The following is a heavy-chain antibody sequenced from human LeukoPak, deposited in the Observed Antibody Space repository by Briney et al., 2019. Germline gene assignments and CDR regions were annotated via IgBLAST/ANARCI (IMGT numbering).Heavy chain of an antibody. Sequence: ASVKVSCKASGYTFTSYAMHWVRQAPGQGLEWMGWINPNSGGTNYAQKFQGRVTMTRDTSISTAYMEVSRLRSDDTAIYYCARDRGSLVAAADYDHWGQGTLVTVSS. CDR1: GYTFTSYA. D-gene: IGHD6-13*01. J-gene: IGHJ4*02. CDR3: ARDRGSLVAAADYDH. CDR2: INPNSGGT. V-gene: IGHV1-2*02.